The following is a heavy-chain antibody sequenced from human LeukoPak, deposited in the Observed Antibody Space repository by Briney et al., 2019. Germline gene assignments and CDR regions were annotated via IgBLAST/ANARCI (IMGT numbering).Heavy chain of an antibody. V-gene: IGHV3-48*03. Sequence: GGSLRLSCAASGFSFSSYEMNWVRQAPGKGLEWVSYIRSSGSTAYYADSVKGRFPISRDNAKDSLYLQMNSLRAEDTAVYYCVRVGNSLNYFDCWGQGTLVTVSS. J-gene: IGHJ4*02. CDR3: VRVGNSLNYFDC. D-gene: IGHD3-16*01. CDR2: IRSSGSTA. CDR1: GFSFSSYE.